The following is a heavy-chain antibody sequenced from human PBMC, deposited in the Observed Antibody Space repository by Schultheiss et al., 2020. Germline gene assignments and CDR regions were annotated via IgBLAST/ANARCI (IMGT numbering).Heavy chain of an antibody. CDR2: ISYDGSNK. V-gene: IGHV3-30*03. J-gene: IGHJ4*02. D-gene: IGHD5-18*01. Sequence: GGSLRLSCAASGLTLSDYTMNWVRQAPGKGLEWVAVISYDGSNKYYADSLKGRFSISRDNSKNTLYLQMNSLRAEDTAVYYCARATWIQLWYPSYWGQGTLVTVSS. CDR3: ARATWIQLWYPSY. CDR1: GLTLSDYT.